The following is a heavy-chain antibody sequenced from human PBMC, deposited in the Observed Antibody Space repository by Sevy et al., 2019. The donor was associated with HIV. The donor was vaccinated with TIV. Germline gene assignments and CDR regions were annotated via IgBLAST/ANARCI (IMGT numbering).Heavy chain of an antibody. J-gene: IGHJ4*01. CDR3: ARGGDNWNDVPGY. Sequence: ASVKVSCKASGYTFTGDYMYWVRQAPGQGLEWMGRINPNTGDTNYAQKFQDRVTMTRDTSISTGYLELSRLTSDDTAVYYCARGGDNWNDVPGYWGQGTLVTVSS. CDR2: INPNTGDT. D-gene: IGHD1-1*01. V-gene: IGHV1-2*02. CDR1: GYTFTGDY.